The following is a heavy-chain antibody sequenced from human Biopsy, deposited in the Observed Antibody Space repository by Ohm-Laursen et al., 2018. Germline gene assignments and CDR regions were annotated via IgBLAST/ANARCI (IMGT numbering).Heavy chain of an antibody. V-gene: IGHV1-69*08. CDR2: IVPILGTV. Sequence: ASSVKVSCKASSYTFTDYNIHWMRQAPGQGLEWLGRIVPILGTVNYAQRFQGRVALTADKSTGTAYMELNRLISDDTAVYYCATDADGYYTEFDFWGQGTLITVSS. CDR3: ATDADGYYTEFDF. D-gene: IGHD5-24*01. J-gene: IGHJ4*02. CDR1: SYTFTDYN.